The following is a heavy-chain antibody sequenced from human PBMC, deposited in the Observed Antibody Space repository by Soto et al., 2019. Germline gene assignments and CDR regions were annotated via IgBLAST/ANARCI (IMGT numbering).Heavy chain of an antibody. CDR2: IYYSGST. J-gene: IGHJ4*02. CDR1: GGSISSSSYY. D-gene: IGHD3-22*01. Sequence: SETLSLTCTVSGGSISSSSYYWGWIRQPPGKGLEWIGSIYYSGSTYYNPSLKSRVTISVDTSKNQFSLKLSSVTAADTAVYYCARHYDSSGYSTGDFDYWGQGTLVTVSS. V-gene: IGHV4-39*01. CDR3: ARHYDSSGYSTGDFDY.